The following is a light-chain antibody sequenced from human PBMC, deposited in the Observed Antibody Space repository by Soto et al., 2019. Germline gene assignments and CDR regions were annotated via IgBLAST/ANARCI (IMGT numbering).Light chain of an antibody. V-gene: IGKV3-20*01. CDR1: QSVSNNY. J-gene: IGKJ2*01. CDR3: QQYGSSPPYT. CDR2: GSS. Sequence: EVVLTQSPGTLSLSPGERATLSSRASQSVSNNYFAWYQQKPGQAPRLLIFGSSDRATGTPDRFSGSGSGTDFTLTISRLEPEDFAVYYCQQYGSSPPYTFGQGTKLEI.